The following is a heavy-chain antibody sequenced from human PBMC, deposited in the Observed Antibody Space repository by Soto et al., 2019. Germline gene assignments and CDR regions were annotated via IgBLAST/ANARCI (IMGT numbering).Heavy chain of an antibody. D-gene: IGHD1-26*01. V-gene: IGHV4-31*03. Sequence: SETLSLTCTVSGGSISSGGYYWSWIRQHPGKGLEWIGYIYYSGSTYYNPSLKSRVTVSVDTSKNPFSLKLSSVTAADTAVYYCARGPTTLRGLDAFDIWGQGTMVTVSS. J-gene: IGHJ3*02. CDR3: ARGPTTLRGLDAFDI. CDR2: IYYSGST. CDR1: GGSISSGGYY.